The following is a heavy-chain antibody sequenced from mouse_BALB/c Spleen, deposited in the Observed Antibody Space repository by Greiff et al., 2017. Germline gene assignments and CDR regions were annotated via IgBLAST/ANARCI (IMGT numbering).Heavy chain of an antibody. Sequence: VQLQQPGAELVKPGASVKLSCKASGYTFTSYWMHWVKQRPGQGLEWIGEINPSNGRTNYNEKFKSKATLTVDKSSSTAYMQLSSLTSEDSAVYYCASRGSWYFDVWGAGTTVTVSS. CDR1: GYTFTSYW. CDR2: INPSNGRT. V-gene: IGHV1S81*02. D-gene: IGHD3-3*01. CDR3: ASRGSWYFDV. J-gene: IGHJ1*01.